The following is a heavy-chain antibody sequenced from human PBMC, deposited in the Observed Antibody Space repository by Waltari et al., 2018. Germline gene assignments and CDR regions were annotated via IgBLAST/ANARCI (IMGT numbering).Heavy chain of an antibody. Sequence: EVQLVASGGGLVQPGGSLRLSCAAAGFTFSSYWMSWVRQAPGKGLEGVANIKQDGSEKYYVDSVKGRFTISRDNAKNSLYLQMNSLRAEDTAVYYCARCSTSCYLNYWGQGTLVTVSS. CDR3: ARCSTSCYLNY. D-gene: IGHD2-2*01. CDR2: IKQDGSEK. J-gene: IGHJ4*02. V-gene: IGHV3-7*01. CDR1: GFTFSSYW.